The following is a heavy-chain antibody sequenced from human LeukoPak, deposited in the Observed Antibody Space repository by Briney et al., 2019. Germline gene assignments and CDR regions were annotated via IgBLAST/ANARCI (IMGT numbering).Heavy chain of an antibody. Sequence: AETLSLTCTVSGGSLSSSSYYWGWVRQPPGRGVGWVGSIYYSGSTYDNPSLKSRVTISVDTSKNQFSLKLSSVTPADTAVYYCARQDSSSWYSRWYFDLWGRGTLVTVSS. V-gene: IGHV4-39*01. D-gene: IGHD6-13*01. CDR2: IYYSGST. CDR1: GGSLSSSSYY. CDR3: ARQDSSSWYSRWYFDL. J-gene: IGHJ2*01.